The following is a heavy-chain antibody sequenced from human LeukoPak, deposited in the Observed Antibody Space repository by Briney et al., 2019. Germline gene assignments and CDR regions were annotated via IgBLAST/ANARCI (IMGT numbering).Heavy chain of an antibody. CDR3: ARDRRYYGSGSYSFDY. D-gene: IGHD3-10*01. V-gene: IGHV3-30-3*01. J-gene: IGHJ4*02. CDR1: GFTFSSYA. Sequence: GGSLRLSCAASGFTFSSYAMHWVRQAPGKGLEWVAVISYDGSNKYYADSVKGRFTISRDNSKNTLYLQMNSLRAEDTAVYYCARDRRYYGSGSYSFDYWGQETLVTVSS. CDR2: ISYDGSNK.